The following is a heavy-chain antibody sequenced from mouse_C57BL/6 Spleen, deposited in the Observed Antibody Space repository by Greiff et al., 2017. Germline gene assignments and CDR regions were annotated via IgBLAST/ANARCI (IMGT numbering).Heavy chain of an antibody. Sequence: VQRVESGPELVKPGASVKISCKASGYAFSSSWMNWVKQRPGKGLEWIGRIYPGDGDTNYNGKFKGKATLTADKSSSTAYMQLSSLTSEDSAVYFCARGGSSGYWYFDVWGTGTTVTVSS. CDR3: ARGGSSGYWYFDV. CDR1: GYAFSSSW. D-gene: IGHD3-2*02. CDR2: IYPGDGDT. V-gene: IGHV1-82*01. J-gene: IGHJ1*03.